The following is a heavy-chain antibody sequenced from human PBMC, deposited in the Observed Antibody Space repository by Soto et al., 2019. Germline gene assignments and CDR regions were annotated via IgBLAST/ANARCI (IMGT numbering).Heavy chain of an antibody. CDR3: AIFRSMTTPLDY. J-gene: IGHJ4*02. CDR1: GFTFNDYA. D-gene: IGHD4-17*01. V-gene: IGHV3-9*03. Sequence: EVQLVESGGGLVQPGRSLRLSCAASGFTFNDYAMHWVRQAPGKGLEWVSGISWNSGKVGYADSVKGRFTISRDNAKKSLFLQMSSLRGEDMALYYCAIFRSMTTPLDYWGQGTPVTVSS. CDR2: ISWNSGKV.